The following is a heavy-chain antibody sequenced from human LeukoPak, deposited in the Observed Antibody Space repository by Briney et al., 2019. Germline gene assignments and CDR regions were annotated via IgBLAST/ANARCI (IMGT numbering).Heavy chain of an antibody. V-gene: IGHV3-23*01. J-gene: IGHJ3*01. D-gene: IGHD2-2*02. CDR2: ISGSASST. Sequence: GGSLTLSCAASGLTFSSYAMSWVRHAAGEWLEWVSAISGSASSTYYADSVKGRFTISRDNSKNTLSLQMISLRADDTAVYYCAMKAVPRPRLYDAFDFWGQGTVVTVSS. CDR1: GLTFSSYA. CDR3: AMKAVPRPRLYDAFDF.